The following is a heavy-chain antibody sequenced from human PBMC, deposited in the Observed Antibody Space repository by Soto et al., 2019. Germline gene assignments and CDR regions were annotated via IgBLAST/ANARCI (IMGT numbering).Heavy chain of an antibody. V-gene: IGHV1-18*01. CDR2: ISAYNGNT. CDR3: ARGGDCSGGSCYFYYYCGRDV. Sequence: QVQLVQSGAEVKKPGASVKVSCKASGYTFTSYGISWVRQAPGQGLEWMGWISAYNGNTNYAQKLQGRVTMTTDTSTSTAYMELRSLRSDATAVYYCARGGDCSGGSCYFYYYCGRDVWGQGTTLTVSS. D-gene: IGHD2-15*01. J-gene: IGHJ6*02. CDR1: GYTFTSYG.